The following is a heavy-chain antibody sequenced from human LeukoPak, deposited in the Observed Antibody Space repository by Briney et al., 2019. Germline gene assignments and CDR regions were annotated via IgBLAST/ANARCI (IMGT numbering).Heavy chain of an antibody. CDR1: GYTLTELS. CDR3: ATGGKYSSSWYNFDY. V-gene: IGHV1-24*01. D-gene: IGHD6-13*01. Sequence: ASVKVSCKVSGYTLTELSMHWVRQAPGKGLEWMGGFDPEDGETTYAQKFQGRVTMTEDTSTDTAYMELSSLRSEDTAVYYCATGGKYSSSWYNFDYWGQGTLVTVSS. J-gene: IGHJ4*02. CDR2: FDPEDGET.